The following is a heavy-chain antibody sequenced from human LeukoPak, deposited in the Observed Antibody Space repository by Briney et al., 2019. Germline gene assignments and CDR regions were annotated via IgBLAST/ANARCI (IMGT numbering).Heavy chain of an antibody. J-gene: IGHJ6*04. CDR2: ISYDGSNK. CDR3: ARPRTLSVNSLYYAMDV. CDR1: GFTFSSYG. D-gene: IGHD4-17*01. Sequence: SGGSLRLSCAASGFTFSSYGMHWVRQAPGKGLEWVAVISYDGSNKYYADSVKGRFTISRDNSKNTPYLQMNSLRAEDTAVYYCARPRTLSVNSLYYAMDVWGKGTTVTVSS. V-gene: IGHV3-30*03.